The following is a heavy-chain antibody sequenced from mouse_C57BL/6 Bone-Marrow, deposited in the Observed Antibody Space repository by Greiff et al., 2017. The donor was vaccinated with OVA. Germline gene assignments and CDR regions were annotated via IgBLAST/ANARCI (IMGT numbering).Heavy chain of an antibody. CDR3: AREGASSNYEDY. CDR1: GYTFTSYW. CDR2: IDPSDSYT. Sequence: QVQLQQPGAELVRPGTSVKLSCKASGYTFTSYWMHWVKQRPGQGLEWIGVIDPSDSYTNYTQKFKGKATLTVDTSSSTAYMQLSSLTSEDSAVYYCAREGASSNYEDYWGQGTTLTVSS. V-gene: IGHV1-59*01. D-gene: IGHD2-5*01. J-gene: IGHJ2*01.